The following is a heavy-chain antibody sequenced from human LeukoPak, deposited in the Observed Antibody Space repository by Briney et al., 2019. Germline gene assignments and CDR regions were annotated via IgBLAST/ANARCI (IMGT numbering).Heavy chain of an antibody. V-gene: IGHV3-23*01. CDR2: ISGSGGST. J-gene: IGHJ4*02. CDR1: GFTFSSYA. CDR3: ARDPASSITMVRGVPQEFY. Sequence: TGGSLRLSCAASGFTFSSYAMSWVRQAPGKGLEWVSAISGSGGSTYYADSVKGRFTISRDNSKNTLYLQMNSLRAEDTAVYYCARDPASSITMVRGVPQEFYWGQGTLVTVSS. D-gene: IGHD3-10*01.